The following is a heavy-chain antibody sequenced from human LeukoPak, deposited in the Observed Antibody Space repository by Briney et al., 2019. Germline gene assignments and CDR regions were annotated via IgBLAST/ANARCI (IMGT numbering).Heavy chain of an antibody. V-gene: IGHV3-21*01. D-gene: IGHD3-22*01. CDR2: ISSSSTYI. CDR1: GFTFSSYG. CDR3: ARDSSGYLPHY. J-gene: IGHJ4*02. Sequence: GRSLRLSCAASGFTFSSYGMNWVRQAPGKGLEWVSSISSSSTYIYYADSVKGRFTISRDNAKNSLYLQMNSLRAEDTAVYYCARDSSGYLPHYWGQGTLVTVSS.